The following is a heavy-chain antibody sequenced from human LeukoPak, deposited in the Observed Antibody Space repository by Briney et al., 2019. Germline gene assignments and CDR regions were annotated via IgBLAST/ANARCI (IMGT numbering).Heavy chain of an antibody. CDR2: LNEDGSDK. Sequence: GGSLRLSCAASGFTFSRYWMTWVRRAPGKSLEWVADLNEDGSDKYYVDPVKGRFTISRDDAKNSLYLQMNNLRAEDTAVYYCARGGSCDVDFWGQGSLVTVSS. J-gene: IGHJ4*02. CDR3: ARGGSCDVDF. CDR1: GFTFSRYW. V-gene: IGHV3-7*04. D-gene: IGHD6-13*01.